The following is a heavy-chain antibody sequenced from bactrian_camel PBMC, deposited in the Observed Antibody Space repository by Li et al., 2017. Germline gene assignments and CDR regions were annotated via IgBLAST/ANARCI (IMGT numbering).Heavy chain of an antibody. CDR3: AADPALPCTAVDSVVEDIHDEYNY. J-gene: IGHJ4*01. D-gene: IGHD6*01. V-gene: IGHV3S55*01. CDR2: IAPDGSR. CDR1: GLTFEGGN. Sequence: QVQLVESGGGAVQTGGSLRLTCTAVGLTFEGGNQGWYRETPGNEFELVSSIAPDGSRWYADSVQGRFTISRNVLPERLSLQMTRLKAEDTAMYYCAADPALPCTAVDSVVEDIHDEYNYWGQGTQVTVS.